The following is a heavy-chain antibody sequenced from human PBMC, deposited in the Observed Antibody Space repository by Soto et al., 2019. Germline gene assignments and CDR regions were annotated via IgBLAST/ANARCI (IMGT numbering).Heavy chain of an antibody. V-gene: IGHV1-3*01. CDR3: AREPPLDGGTHFDH. J-gene: IGHJ4*02. CDR1: GYTFSHYA. Sequence: QVQLVQSGAEVKKPGASVKVSCKASGYTFSHYALHWVRQAPGQRLEWMGWINAGDGNTKYSQNFQDRVTITRDTSAGTAYMELTRLTHEDTAVYYCAREPPLDGGTHFDHWGQGTLVTVSS. CDR2: INAGDGNT. D-gene: IGHD3-16*01.